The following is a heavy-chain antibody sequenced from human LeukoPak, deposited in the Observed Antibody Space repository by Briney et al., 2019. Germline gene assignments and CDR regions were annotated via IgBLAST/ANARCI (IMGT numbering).Heavy chain of an antibody. CDR3: ARVRSDYYDSSGYYLDDEFDY. V-gene: IGHV1-2*02. CDR1: GYTFTGYY. J-gene: IGHJ4*02. Sequence: ASVKVSCKASGYTFTGYYMHWVLQAPGQGLEWMGWINPNSGGTNYAQKFQGRVTMTRDTSISTAYMELSRLRSDDTAVYYCARVRSDYYDSSGYYLDDEFDYWGQGTLVTVSS. CDR2: INPNSGGT. D-gene: IGHD3-22*01.